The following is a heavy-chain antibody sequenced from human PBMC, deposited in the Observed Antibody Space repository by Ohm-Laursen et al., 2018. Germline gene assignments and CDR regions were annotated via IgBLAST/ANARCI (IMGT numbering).Heavy chain of an antibody. CDR1: GFTFSSYG. Sequence: SLRLSCTASGFTFSSYGMHWVRQAPGKGLEWVAVISYDGSNEYSADSVKGRLTISRDNSKNTLYLQMNSLRAEDTAVYYCARPGIAAAGIDDYWGQGTLVTVSS. V-gene: IGHV3-30*03. CDR2: ISYDGSNE. CDR3: ARPGIAAAGIDDY. D-gene: IGHD6-13*01. J-gene: IGHJ4*02.